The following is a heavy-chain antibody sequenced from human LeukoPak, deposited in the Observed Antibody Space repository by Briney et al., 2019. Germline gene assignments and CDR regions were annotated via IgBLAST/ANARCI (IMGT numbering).Heavy chain of an antibody. CDR2: IYYSGST. CDR3: AREGRFDDFWSGYIDY. CDR1: CGSISSGGYY. V-gene: IGHV4-31*03. D-gene: IGHD3-3*01. Sequence: PSQTLSLTCTVSCGSISSGGYYWSWIRQHPGKGLEWIGYIYYSGSTYYNPSLNSRVTISVDTSKNQFSLKLSSVTAADTAVYYCAREGRFDDFWSGYIDYWGQGTLVTVSS. J-gene: IGHJ4*02.